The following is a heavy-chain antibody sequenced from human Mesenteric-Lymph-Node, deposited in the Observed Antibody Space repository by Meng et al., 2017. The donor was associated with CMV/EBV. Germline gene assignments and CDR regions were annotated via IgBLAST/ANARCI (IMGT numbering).Heavy chain of an antibody. CDR1: GFTFSSYW. CDR2: INGGGSSA. D-gene: IGHD2-15*01. CDR3: AREGDIVMVVAALDY. Sequence: GESLKISCAASGFTFSSYWVHWVRPAPGTGLEWVSRINGGGSSASYEDSVRGRFTISRDNAKNTLYLQMNSLRAEDTAVYYCAREGDIVMVVAALDYWGQGTLVTVSS. V-gene: IGHV3-74*01. J-gene: IGHJ4*02.